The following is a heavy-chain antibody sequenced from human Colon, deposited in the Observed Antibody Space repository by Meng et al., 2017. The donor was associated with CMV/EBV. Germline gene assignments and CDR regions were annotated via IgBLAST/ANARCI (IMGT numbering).Heavy chain of an antibody. Sequence: GGSLRLSCAASGFTFSSYWMSWVRQAPGKGLEWVANIKQDGSEKYYVDSVKGRFTISRDNAKNSLYLQMSSLRAEDTAVYYCARNDFWSGYYPALSDYWGQGTLVTVSS. CDR2: IKQDGSEK. V-gene: IGHV3-7*01. CDR1: GFTFSSYW. D-gene: IGHD3-3*01. CDR3: ARNDFWSGYYPALSDY. J-gene: IGHJ4*02.